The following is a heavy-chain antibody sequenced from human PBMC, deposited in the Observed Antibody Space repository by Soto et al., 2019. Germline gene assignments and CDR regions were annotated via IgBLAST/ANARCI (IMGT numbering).Heavy chain of an antibody. CDR2: IFSNDEK. CDR3: ARMVRPVGATFFFDS. Sequence: SGPTLVNPTETLTLTCTVSGFSLNNDKMGVAWIRQPPGKALEGLAHIFSNDEKFYSSSLRSRLTISKDTSTSQVVLTVTNMDPVDTATYFCARMVRPVGATFFFDSWGHGTLVTVSS. J-gene: IGHJ4*01. V-gene: IGHV2-26*01. CDR1: GFSLNNDKMG. D-gene: IGHD1-26*01.